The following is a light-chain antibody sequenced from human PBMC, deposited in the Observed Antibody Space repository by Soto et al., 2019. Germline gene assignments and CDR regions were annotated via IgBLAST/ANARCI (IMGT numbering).Light chain of an antibody. V-gene: IGKV3-11*01. CDR1: QSVGTY. CDR2: DAS. CDR3: HHRYHWPPPT. J-gene: IGKJ4*01. Sequence: EIVLTQSPAILSLSPGDTATLSCRASQSVGTYLAWYQQKPGQPPRLLIYDASHRAIAIPARFSGSGSGTDFTLTISGLEPEDFAVYYCHHRYHWPPPTFGGGNKVEIK.